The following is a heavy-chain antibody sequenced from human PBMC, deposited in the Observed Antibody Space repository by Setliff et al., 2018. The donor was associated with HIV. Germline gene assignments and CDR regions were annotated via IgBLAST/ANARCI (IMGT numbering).Heavy chain of an antibody. J-gene: IGHJ5*02. D-gene: IGHD3-22*01. CDR3: ATSRVVVLRFDP. CDR2: IYYSGST. CDR1: GGSISSSSYY. Sequence: ETLSLTCTVSGGSISSSSYYWGWIRQPPGKGLEWIGSIYYSGSTYYNPSLKSRVTMSVDTSKNQFSLKLYSVTAADTAVYYCATSRVVVLRFDPWGQGTLVTVSS. V-gene: IGHV4-39*07.